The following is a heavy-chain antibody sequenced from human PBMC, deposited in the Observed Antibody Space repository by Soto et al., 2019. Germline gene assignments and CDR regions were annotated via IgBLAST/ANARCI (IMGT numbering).Heavy chain of an antibody. J-gene: IGHJ4*02. CDR2: ILPIFGTV. CDR3: ARDLDGSRRLDY. D-gene: IGHD6-13*01. CDR1: GGTFSSYP. V-gene: IGHV1-69*06. Sequence: QVQLVQSGAEVKKPGSSVNVSCKASGGTFSSYPIRWVRQAPGQGLEWMGWILPIFGTVNYAQKFQGRVTITADRSTSTADMDLSSLRSEDTAVYYCARDLDGSRRLDYWGQGTLVTVSS.